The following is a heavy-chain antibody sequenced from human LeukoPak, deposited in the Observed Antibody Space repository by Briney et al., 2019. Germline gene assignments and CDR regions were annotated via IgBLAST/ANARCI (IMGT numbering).Heavy chain of an antibody. CDR3: AKDQSTILGYYYGMDV. J-gene: IGHJ6*02. Sequence: XXFXXYAMSXVRQAPGKGLEWVSAISGSGGSTYYADSVKGRFTISRDNSKNTLYLQMNSLRAEDTAVYYCAKDQSTILGYYYGMDVWGQGTTVTVSS. D-gene: IGHD3-3*01. CDR1: XXFXXYA. V-gene: IGHV3-23*01. CDR2: ISGSGGST.